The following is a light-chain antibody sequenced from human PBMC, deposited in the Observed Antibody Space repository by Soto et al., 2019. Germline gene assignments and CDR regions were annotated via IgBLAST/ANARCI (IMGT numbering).Light chain of an antibody. J-gene: IGLJ1*01. Sequence: QSVLTQPASVSGSPGQSITISCTGTSSDFGSYNIVSWYQQHPGKAPKLMIYEVNKRPSGVSNRFSGSKSGNTASLTISGLQAEDEADYYCCSYAGSSTSYVFGTGTKVTVL. CDR2: EVN. V-gene: IGLV2-23*02. CDR1: SSDFGSYNI. CDR3: CSYAGSSTSYV.